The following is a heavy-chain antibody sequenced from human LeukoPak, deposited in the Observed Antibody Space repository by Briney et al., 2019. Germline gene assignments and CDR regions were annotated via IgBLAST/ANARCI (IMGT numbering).Heavy chain of an antibody. J-gene: IGHJ4*02. CDR1: GFTFSSYS. CDR2: ISSSSSYI. V-gene: IGHV3-21*01. Sequence: KTGGCLRLSCAASGFTFSSYSMNWVRQAPGKGLEWVSSISSSSSYIYYADSVKGRFTISRDNAKNSLYLQMNSLRAEDTAVYYCASKGDYAGYWGQGTLVTVSS. CDR3: ASKGDYAGY.